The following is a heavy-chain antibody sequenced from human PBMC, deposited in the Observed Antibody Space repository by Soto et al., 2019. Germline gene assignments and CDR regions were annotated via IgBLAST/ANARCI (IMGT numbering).Heavy chain of an antibody. V-gene: IGHV1-8*01. CDR2: MNPNSGNT. CDR3: ARKRRGITNWFDP. D-gene: IGHD1-20*01. Sequence: ASVKVSCKASGYTFTSYDINWVRQATGQGLEWMGWMNPNSGNTGYAQKFQGRVTMTRNTSISTAYMELSSLRSEDMAVYYCARKRRGITNWFDPWGQGTLVTVSS. J-gene: IGHJ5*02. CDR1: GYTFTSYD.